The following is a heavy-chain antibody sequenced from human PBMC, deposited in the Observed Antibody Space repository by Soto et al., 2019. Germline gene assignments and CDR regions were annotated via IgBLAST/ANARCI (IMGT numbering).Heavy chain of an antibody. Sequence: QVQLVQSGAEVKKPGASVKVSCKASGYTFTSYDINWVRQATGQGLEWMAWMNPNSGNTGYAQKFQGRVTMTRNTSISTAYMELSSLRSEDTAVYYCARRGYSSSWYYYYYYGMDVWGQGTTVTVSS. V-gene: IGHV1-8*01. CDR1: GYTFTSYD. D-gene: IGHD6-13*01. CDR2: MNPNSGNT. J-gene: IGHJ6*02. CDR3: ARRGYSSSWYYYYYYGMDV.